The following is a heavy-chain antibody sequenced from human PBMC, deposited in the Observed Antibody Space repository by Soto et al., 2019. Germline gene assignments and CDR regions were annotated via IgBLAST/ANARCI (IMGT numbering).Heavy chain of an antibody. CDR1: GFTFSSYG. J-gene: IGHJ6*02. CDR2: ISGGGDST. Sequence: GSLRLSCAASGFTFSSYGISWIRLSPGKGLEWVSVISGGGDSTYYTPSVKGRFTISRDNSRNTLYLQMNSLRAEDTALYYCAKGRSYYYYYGVDVWGQGTTVTVSS. CDR3: AKGRSYYYYYGVDV. V-gene: IGHV3-23*01.